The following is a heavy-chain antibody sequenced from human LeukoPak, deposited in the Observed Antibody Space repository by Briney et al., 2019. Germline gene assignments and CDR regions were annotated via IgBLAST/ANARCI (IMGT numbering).Heavy chain of an antibody. J-gene: IGHJ2*01. CDR2: INRSGST. D-gene: IGHD4-17*01. CDR3: ARLTTVSPGWYFDL. Sequence: SETLSLTCAVYGGSFSGYYWSWIRQPPGKGLEWIGEINRSGSTNYNPSLKSRVTISLETSKKQFSLKVTSVTAADTAVYYCARLTTVSPGWYFDLWGRGTLVTVSS. CDR1: GGSFSGYY. V-gene: IGHV4-34*01.